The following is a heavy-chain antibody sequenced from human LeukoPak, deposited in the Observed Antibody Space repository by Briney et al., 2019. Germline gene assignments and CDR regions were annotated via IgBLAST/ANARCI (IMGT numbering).Heavy chain of an antibody. Sequence: SQTLSLTCTVSGGSISSGSYYWSWIRQPAGKGLEWIGRIYTSGSTNYNPSLESRVTISVDTSKNQFSLKLSSVTAADTAVYYCARISLMYSGSDSAFDIWGQGTMVTVSS. CDR3: ARISLMYSGSDSAFDI. CDR1: GGSISSGSYY. J-gene: IGHJ3*02. V-gene: IGHV4-61*02. CDR2: IYTSGST. D-gene: IGHD1-26*01.